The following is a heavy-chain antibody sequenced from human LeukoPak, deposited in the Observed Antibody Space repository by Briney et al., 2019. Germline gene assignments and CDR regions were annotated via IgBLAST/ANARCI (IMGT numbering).Heavy chain of an antibody. CDR2: ISSSSSYI. CDR1: GFTFSSYS. V-gene: IGHV3-21*01. CDR3: WVVAASYGMDV. D-gene: IGHD2-15*01. J-gene: IGHJ6*04. Sequence: GGSLRLSCAASGFTFSSYSMNWVRQAPGKGLEWVSSISSSSSYIYYADSVKGRFTISRDNAKNSLYLQMNSLRAEDTAVYYCWVVAASYGMDVWGKGITVTVSS.